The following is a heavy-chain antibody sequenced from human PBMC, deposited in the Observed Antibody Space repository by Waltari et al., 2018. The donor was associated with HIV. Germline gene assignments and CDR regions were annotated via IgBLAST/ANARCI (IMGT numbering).Heavy chain of an antibody. CDR2: IYSGGST. V-gene: IGHV3-53*02. Sequence: DVQLVETGGGLIQPGGSLRLSCAASGFTVSSTYMSWVRQAPGKGLECVSVIYSGGSTYYADSVRGRFTISRDNSKNTLYLQMNSLTAEDTAVYYCARGVEGYCTSTSCYLLYWGQGTLVAVSS. J-gene: IGHJ4*02. D-gene: IGHD2-2*01. CDR3: ARGVEGYCTSTSCYLLY. CDR1: GFTVSSTY.